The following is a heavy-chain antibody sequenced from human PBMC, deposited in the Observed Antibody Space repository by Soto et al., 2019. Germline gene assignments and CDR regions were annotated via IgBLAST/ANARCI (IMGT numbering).Heavy chain of an antibody. V-gene: IGHV3-21*01. CDR2: ISSSSCYI. CDR1: GFTFSSYS. CDR3: ARASYYDSSGYFFQGAWFDP. D-gene: IGHD3-22*01. J-gene: IGHJ5*02. Sequence: PGGSLRLSCAASGFTFSSYSMNWVRQAPGKGLEWVSSISSSSCYIYYADSVKGRFTISRDNAKNSLYLQMNSLRAEDTAVYYCARASYYDSSGYFFQGAWFDPWGQGTLVTVSS.